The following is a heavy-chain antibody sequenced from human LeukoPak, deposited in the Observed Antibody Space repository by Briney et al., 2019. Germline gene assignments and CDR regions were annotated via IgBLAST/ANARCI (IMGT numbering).Heavy chain of an antibody. Sequence: ASVKVSCKASGYTFTGYYLHWVPQAPGQGLEYMGWINPNTGGTNYVQKFQGRVTMTRDTSISTGYMELSSLRSDDTALYYCARADGYNLGDFWGQGTQVTVSS. V-gene: IGHV1-2*02. J-gene: IGHJ4*02. CDR2: INPNTGGT. CDR3: ARADGYNLGDF. CDR1: GYTFTGYY. D-gene: IGHD5-24*01.